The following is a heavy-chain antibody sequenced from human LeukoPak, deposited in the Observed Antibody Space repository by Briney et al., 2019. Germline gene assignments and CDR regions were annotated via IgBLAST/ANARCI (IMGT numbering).Heavy chain of an antibody. V-gene: IGHV4-38-2*01. J-gene: IGHJ1*01. CDR3: TGSGSYYNALFQH. D-gene: IGHD3-10*01. CDR1: GYSISSGYY. Sequence: SETLSLTCAVSGYSISSGYYWGWIRQPPGKGLEWIGSIYHSGSTYYSPFLKSRVTISVDTSKNQFSLKLSSVTAADTAVYYCTGSGSYYNALFQHWGQGTLVTVSS. CDR2: IYHSGST.